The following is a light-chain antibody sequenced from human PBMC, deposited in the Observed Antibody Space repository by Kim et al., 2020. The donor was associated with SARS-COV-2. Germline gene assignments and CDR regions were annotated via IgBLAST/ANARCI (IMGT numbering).Light chain of an antibody. V-gene: IGKV1-5*03. CDR3: QQYNSYWT. CDR1: QTISNY. CDR2: KAS. J-gene: IGKJ1*01. Sequence: DIQMTQSPSTLSASVGDTVTITCRASQTISNYLAWYQQKAGKAPKLLIYKASSLESGVPSRFSGSGSGTEFTLTINSLQPDDFASYYCQQYNSYWTFGQGTKVDIK.